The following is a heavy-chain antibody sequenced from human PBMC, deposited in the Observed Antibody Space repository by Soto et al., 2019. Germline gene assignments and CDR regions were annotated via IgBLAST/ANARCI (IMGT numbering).Heavy chain of an antibody. J-gene: IGHJ4*02. Sequence: XATLSLTCTVCGDCIFGSRYFWAWFRQPPGKGLEWIGSINYSGNIYYNPSLTGRMTISVDTSKNHFSLVLSSVTASDTAVYFCGRKVFATFGENYFDKCGQRTLVTVSS. CDR2: INYSGNI. CDR1: GDCIFGSRYF. V-gene: IGHV4-39*02. D-gene: IGHD3-3*01. CDR3: GRKVFATFGENYFDK.